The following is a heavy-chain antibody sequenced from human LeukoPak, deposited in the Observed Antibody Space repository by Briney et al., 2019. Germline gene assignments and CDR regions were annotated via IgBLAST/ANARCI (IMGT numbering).Heavy chain of an antibody. Sequence: GESLKISCKGSGYSFTSYWIGWVRQMPGKGLEWMGIIYPGDSDTRYSPSFQGQVTISADKFISTAYLQWSSLKASDTAMYYCARHHLATDYDILTGPLDYWGQGTLVTVSS. D-gene: IGHD3-9*01. CDR3: ARHHLATDYDILTGPLDY. V-gene: IGHV5-51*01. J-gene: IGHJ4*02. CDR2: IYPGDSDT. CDR1: GYSFTSYW.